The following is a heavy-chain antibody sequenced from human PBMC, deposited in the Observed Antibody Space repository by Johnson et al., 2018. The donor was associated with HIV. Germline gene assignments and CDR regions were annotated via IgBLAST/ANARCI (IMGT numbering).Heavy chain of an antibody. CDR3: AKNQEVSREDAFDI. Sequence: VQLVESGGGLVQPGGSLRLSCAASGFTFSCYDVHWVRQATGKGLEWVSPIGTAVDTYYPGSVKGRFTISRENAKNTLYLQMNSLRAEDTAVYYCAKNQEVSREDAFDIWGQGTMVTVSS. CDR2: IGTAVDT. V-gene: IGHV3-13*01. J-gene: IGHJ3*02. CDR1: GFTFSCYD. D-gene: IGHD3-3*02.